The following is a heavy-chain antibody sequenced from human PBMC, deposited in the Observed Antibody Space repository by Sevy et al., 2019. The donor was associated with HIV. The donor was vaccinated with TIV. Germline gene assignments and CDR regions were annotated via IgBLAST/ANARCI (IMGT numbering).Heavy chain of an antibody. CDR2: ISSSSSTI. Sequence: GGSLRLSCAVSGFPFSNYWMSWVRQAPGKGLEWVSYISSSSSTIYYADSVKGRFTISRDNAKNSLYLQMNSLRAEDTAVYYCARGSGGRVADFDYWGQGTLVTVSS. CDR1: GFPFSNYW. D-gene: IGHD3-16*01. J-gene: IGHJ4*02. V-gene: IGHV3-48*01. CDR3: ARGSGGRVADFDY.